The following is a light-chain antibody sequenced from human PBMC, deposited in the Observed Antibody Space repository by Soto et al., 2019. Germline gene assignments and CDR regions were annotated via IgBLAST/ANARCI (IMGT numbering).Light chain of an antibody. Sequence: EVVMTQSPATPSVSPGERATLSCRASQSVSSNLAWYQQKHGQAPRLLIYGASTRATGIPARFSGSGSGTEFTLTISSLQSEDFAVYYCQQYDNWPPITFGQGTRLEIK. J-gene: IGKJ5*01. CDR1: QSVSSN. CDR2: GAS. CDR3: QQYDNWPPIT. V-gene: IGKV3-15*01.